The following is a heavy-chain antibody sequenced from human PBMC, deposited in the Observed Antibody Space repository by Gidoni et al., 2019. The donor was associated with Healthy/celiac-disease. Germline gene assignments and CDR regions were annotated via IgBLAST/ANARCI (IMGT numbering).Heavy chain of an antibody. D-gene: IGHD3-22*01. CDR3: AREWYYYDSSGYYYDS. J-gene: IGHJ4*02. V-gene: IGHV1-69*01. CDR1: GGTFSSYA. CDR2: IIPILGTA. Sequence: QVQLVQSGAEVKKPGSSVKVSCKASGGTFSSYAISWVRQAPGQGLEWMGGIIPILGTANYAQKFQGRVTITADESTSTAYMELSSLRSEDTAVYYCAREWYYYDSSGYYYDSWGQGTLVTVSS.